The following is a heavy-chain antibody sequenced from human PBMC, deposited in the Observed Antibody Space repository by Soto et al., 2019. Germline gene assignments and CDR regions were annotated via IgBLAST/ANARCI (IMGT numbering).Heavy chain of an antibody. V-gene: IGHV3-23*01. Sequence: EVQLLESGGGLVQPGGSLRLSCAASGFTFSSYAMSWVRQAPGKGLEWVSTINNSGGSTYYADSVKGRFTISRDNSKHTLYLQMNSLRAEDTAVYYCAKDGLGAYTYGSYYFDYWGQGTLVTVSS. D-gene: IGHD5-18*01. CDR1: GFTFSSYA. J-gene: IGHJ4*02. CDR3: AKDGLGAYTYGSYYFDY. CDR2: INNSGGST.